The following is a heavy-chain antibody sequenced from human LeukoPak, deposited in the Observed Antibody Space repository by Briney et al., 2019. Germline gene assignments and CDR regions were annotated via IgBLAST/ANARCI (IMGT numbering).Heavy chain of an antibody. CDR3: ARERQNKDFWSGGDY. CDR2: ISSSGSTI. Sequence: GGSLRLSCAASGFTFSDYYMSWIRQAPGKGLEWVSYISSSGSTIYYADSVKGRCTISRDNAKNSLYLQMNSLRAEDTAVYYCARERQNKDFWSGGDYWGQGTLVTVSS. D-gene: IGHD3-3*01. J-gene: IGHJ4*02. CDR1: GFTFSDYY. V-gene: IGHV3-11*04.